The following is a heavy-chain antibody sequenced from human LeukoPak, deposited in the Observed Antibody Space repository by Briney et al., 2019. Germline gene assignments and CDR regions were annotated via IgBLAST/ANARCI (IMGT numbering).Heavy chain of an antibody. D-gene: IGHD2-2*01. CDR1: GYTFTSYA. Sequence: ASVKVSCKASGYTFTSYAMNWVRQAPGQGLEWMGWINTNTGNPTYAQGFTGRFVFSLDTSVSTAYLQISSLKAEDTAVYYCARGGGVVVPAARNVWGQGTTVTVSS. V-gene: IGHV7-4-1*02. J-gene: IGHJ6*02. CDR2: INTNTGNP. CDR3: ARGGGVVVPAARNV.